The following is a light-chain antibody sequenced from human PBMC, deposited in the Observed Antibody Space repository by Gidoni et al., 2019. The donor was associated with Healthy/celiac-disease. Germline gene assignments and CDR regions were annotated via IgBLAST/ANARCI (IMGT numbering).Light chain of an antibody. J-gene: IGLJ2*01. V-gene: IGLV3-1*01. CDR2: QDS. CDR3: QAWDSSIVV. Sequence: SYELTQPPSVSVSPGQTASITCSADKLGDKYACWYQQKPGQSPVLVIYQDSKRPSGIPERFSGSNSGNTATLTISGTQAMDEADYYCQAWDSSIVVFGGGTKLTV. CDR1: KLGDKY.